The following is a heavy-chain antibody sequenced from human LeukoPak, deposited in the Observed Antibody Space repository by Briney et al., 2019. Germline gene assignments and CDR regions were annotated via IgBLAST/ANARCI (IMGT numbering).Heavy chain of an antibody. CDR2: VNHSGYT. Sequence: PSETLSLICAVSGTSFSSYYWSWLRQPPGKGLEWIGEVNHSGYTNDNPSLKSRVTISVDTSKNQFSLRLRSVTAADTGVYFCTRYTTGQDFWGQGTLVTVSS. CDR1: GTSFSSYY. D-gene: IGHD2-8*02. J-gene: IGHJ4*02. CDR3: TRYTTGQDF. V-gene: IGHV4-34*01.